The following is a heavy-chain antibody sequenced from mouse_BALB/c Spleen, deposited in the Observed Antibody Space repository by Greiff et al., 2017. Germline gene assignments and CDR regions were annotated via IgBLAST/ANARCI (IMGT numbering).Heavy chain of an antibody. V-gene: IGHV5-4*02. J-gene: IGHJ2*01. CDR1: GFTFSDYY. CDR2: ISDGGSYT. CDR3: ARDGRALYGSSYFDY. Sequence: EVQLVESGGGLVKPGGSLKLSCAASGFTFSDYYMYWVRQTPEKRLEWVATISDGGSYTYYPDSVKGRFTISRDNAKNNLYLQMSSLKSEDTAMYYCARDGRALYGSSYFDYWGQGTTLTVSS. D-gene: IGHD1-1*01.